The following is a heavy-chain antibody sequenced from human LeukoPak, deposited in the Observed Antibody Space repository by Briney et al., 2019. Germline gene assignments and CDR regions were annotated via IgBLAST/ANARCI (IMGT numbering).Heavy chain of an antibody. CDR3: ARAGGDYQYYYYYYYMDV. V-gene: IGHV4-30-4*08. Sequence: TLSLTCTVSGGSISSGDYYWSWIRQPPGEGLEWIGYIYYSGSTYYNPSLKSRVTISVDTSKNQFSLKLSSVTAADTAVYYCARAGGDYQYYYYYYYMDVWGKGTTVTVSS. D-gene: IGHD4-17*01. CDR1: GGSISSGDYY. CDR2: IYYSGST. J-gene: IGHJ6*03.